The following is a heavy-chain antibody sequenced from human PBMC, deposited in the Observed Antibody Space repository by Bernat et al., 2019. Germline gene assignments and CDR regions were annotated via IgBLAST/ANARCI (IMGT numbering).Heavy chain of an antibody. CDR2: ISYAGSNK. CDR1: GFTFSSYA. CDR3: AKDHGDYVQYWYFDL. D-gene: IGHD4-17*01. V-gene: IGHV3-30*04. J-gene: IGHJ2*01. Sequence: QVQLVESGGGVVQPGRSLRLSCAASGFTFSSYAMHWVRQAPGKGLEWVAVISYAGSNKYYADSVKGRFTISRDNSKNTLSLQMNSLRAEDTAVYYCAKDHGDYVQYWYFDLWGRGTLVTVSS.